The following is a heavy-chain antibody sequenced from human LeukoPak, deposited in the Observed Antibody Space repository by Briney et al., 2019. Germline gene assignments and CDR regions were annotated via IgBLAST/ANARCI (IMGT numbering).Heavy chain of an antibody. CDR2: IKQDGSEK. CDR3: AKASYSYGNDAFDI. V-gene: IGHV3-7*03. J-gene: IGHJ3*02. CDR1: GFTFSSYW. D-gene: IGHD3-16*02. Sequence: GGSLRLSCAASGFTFSSYWMSWVRQAPGKGLEWVANIKQDGSEKYYVDSVKGRFTISRDNAKNSLYLEMNSLRADDTAVYYCAKASYSYGNDAFDIWGQGTKVTVSS.